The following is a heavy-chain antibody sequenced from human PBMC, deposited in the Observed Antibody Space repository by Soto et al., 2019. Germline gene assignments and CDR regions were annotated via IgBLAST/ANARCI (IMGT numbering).Heavy chain of an antibody. CDR1: GYTFSNYG. Sequence: QVQLVQSGAEVKKPGASVKVSCKASGYTFSNYGFSWVRQAPGQRLEWMGWISAYNGNTNYAQKVQGRVTMTTDTYTGTAYMELRSLRSDDTAVYYCASSLPSSQWRYGMDVWGQGTTVTVSS. D-gene: IGHD2-2*01. CDR3: ASSLPSSQWRYGMDV. J-gene: IGHJ6*02. CDR2: ISAYNGNT. V-gene: IGHV1-18*01.